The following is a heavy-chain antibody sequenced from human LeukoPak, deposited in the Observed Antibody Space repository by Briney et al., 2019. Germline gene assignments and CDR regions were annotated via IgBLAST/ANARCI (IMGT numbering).Heavy chain of an antibody. Sequence: GGSLRLSCVASGFPFSAYAMSWVRQAPNKGLEWVAGIRGVGDPSYYAESVKGRFTIQRDNSKNTLYLNMNSLRAEDTALYYCAKDLSSGTGRGFDYWDQGTLVSVSS. CDR2: IRGVGDPS. CDR1: GFPFSAYA. V-gene: IGHV3-23*01. D-gene: IGHD3/OR15-3a*01. CDR3: AKDLSSGTGRGFDY. J-gene: IGHJ4*02.